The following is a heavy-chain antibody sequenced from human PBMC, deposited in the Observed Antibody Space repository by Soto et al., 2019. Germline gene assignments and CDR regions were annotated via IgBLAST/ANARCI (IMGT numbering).Heavy chain of an antibody. CDR1: GGSISSGGYY. Sequence: KTSETLSLTCTVSGGSISSGGYYWSWIRQHPGKGLEWIGYIYHSGSTYYNPSLKSRVTISVDRSKNQFSLKLSSVTAADTAVYYCARVSDCSGGSCYLYFDYWGQGTLVTVSS. CDR3: ARVSDCSGGSCYLYFDY. CDR2: IYHSGST. D-gene: IGHD2-15*01. V-gene: IGHV4-30-2*01. J-gene: IGHJ4*02.